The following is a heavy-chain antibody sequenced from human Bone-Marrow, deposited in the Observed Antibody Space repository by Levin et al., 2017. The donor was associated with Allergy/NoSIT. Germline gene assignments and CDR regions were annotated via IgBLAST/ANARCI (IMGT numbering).Heavy chain of an antibody. V-gene: IGHV3-30*03. CDR1: GFTFSSYG. Sequence: SCAASGFTFSSYGMHWVRQAPGKGLEWVAVISYDGSNKYYADSVKGRFTISRDNSKNTLYLQMNSLRAEDTAVYYCARRGGDCPGDYWGQGTLVTVSS. D-gene: IGHD2-21*02. CDR3: ARRGGDCPGDY. CDR2: ISYDGSNK. J-gene: IGHJ4*02.